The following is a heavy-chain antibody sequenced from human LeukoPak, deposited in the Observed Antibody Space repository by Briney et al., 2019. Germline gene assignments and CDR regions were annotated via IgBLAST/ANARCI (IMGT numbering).Heavy chain of an antibody. CDR2: IYYSGST. V-gene: IGHV4-31*03. D-gene: IGHD6-19*01. CDR1: GGSISSGGYY. Sequence: PSETLSLTCTVSGGSISSGGYYWSWIRQHPGKGLEWIGYIYYSGSTYYNPSLKSRVTISVDTSKNQFSLKLSSVTAADTAVYYCARRSRGIAVAGYWSSDAFDIWGQGTMVTVSS. J-gene: IGHJ3*02. CDR3: ARRSRGIAVAGYWSSDAFDI.